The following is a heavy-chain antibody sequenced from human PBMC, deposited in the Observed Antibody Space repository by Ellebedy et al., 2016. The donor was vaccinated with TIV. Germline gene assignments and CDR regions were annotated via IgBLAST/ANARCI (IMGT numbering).Heavy chain of an antibody. J-gene: IGHJ6*02. V-gene: IGHV1-46*01. CDR1: GYTFTSYY. D-gene: IGHD3-10*01. CDR3: ARWPITMVRGVLAPYGMDV. CDR2: INPSGGST. Sequence: AALVKVSCKASGYTFTSYYMHWVRQAPGQGLEWMGIINPSGGSTSYAQKFQGRVTMTRDTSTSTVYMELSSLRSEDTAVYYCARWPITMVRGVLAPYGMDVWGQGTTVTVSS.